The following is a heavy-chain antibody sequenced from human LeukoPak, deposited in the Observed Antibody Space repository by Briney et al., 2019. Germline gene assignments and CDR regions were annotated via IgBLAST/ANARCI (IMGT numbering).Heavy chain of an antibody. V-gene: IGHV3-23*01. D-gene: IGHD3-9*01. CDR3: AKDLSYDILTGLSEGYFDY. CDR2: ISGSGGST. J-gene: IGHJ4*02. Sequence: GSLRLSCAASGFTFSSYAMSWVRQAPGKGLEWVSAISGSGGSTYYADSVKGRFTISRDNSKNTLYLQMNSLRAEDTAVYYCAKDLSYDILTGLSEGYFDYWGQGTLVTVS. CDR1: GFTFSSYA.